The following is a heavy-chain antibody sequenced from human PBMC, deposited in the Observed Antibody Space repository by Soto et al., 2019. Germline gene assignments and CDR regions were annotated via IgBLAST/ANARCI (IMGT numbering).Heavy chain of an antibody. CDR1: GFTFTSSA. J-gene: IGHJ4*02. CDR3: AADSLSAVAGSY. Sequence: ASVKVSCKASGFTFTSSAVQWVRQARGQRLEWIGWIVVGSGNTNYAQKFQERVTITRDMSTSTAYMELSSLRSEDTAVYYCAADSLSAVAGSYWVQVTMVSVSS. D-gene: IGHD6-19*01. CDR2: IVVGSGNT. V-gene: IGHV1-58*01.